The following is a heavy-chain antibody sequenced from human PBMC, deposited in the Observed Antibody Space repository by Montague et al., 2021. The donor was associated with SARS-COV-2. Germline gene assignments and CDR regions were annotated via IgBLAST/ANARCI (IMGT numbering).Heavy chain of an antibody. J-gene: IGHJ6*02. CDR3: ARHLRVTTFTSQMSHSAMDV. V-gene: IGHV4-4*08. D-gene: IGHD2-21*02. Sequence: SETLSLTCSVSGDSTSNYSWSWIRKSPGKGLERVGNIYISGSTNYNPTLTSKVTISVDMSKNQVTLKLTSVTAADTAVYYCARHLRVTTFTSQMSHSAMDVWGQGTTVTVSS. CDR2: IYISGST. CDR1: GDSTSNYS.